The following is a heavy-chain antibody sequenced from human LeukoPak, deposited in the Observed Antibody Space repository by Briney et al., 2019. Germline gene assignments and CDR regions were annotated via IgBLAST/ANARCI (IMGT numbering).Heavy chain of an antibody. CDR2: ISYDGSNK. Sequence: HPGGSLRLSCAASGFTFSSYAMHWVRQAPGKGLEWVAVISYDGSNKYYADSVKGRFTISRDNSKNTLYLQMNSLRAEDTAVYYCARDQGGDHGDYLYYYYGMDVWGQGTTVTVSS. V-gene: IGHV3-30-3*01. CDR3: ARDQGGDHGDYLYYYYGMDV. D-gene: IGHD4-17*01. CDR1: GFTFSSYA. J-gene: IGHJ6*02.